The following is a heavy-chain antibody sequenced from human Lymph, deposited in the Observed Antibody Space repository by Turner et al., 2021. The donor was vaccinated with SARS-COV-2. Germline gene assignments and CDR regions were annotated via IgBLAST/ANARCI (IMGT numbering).Heavy chain of an antibody. D-gene: IGHD1-1*01. V-gene: IGHV4-59*08. CDR3: ARHQGSTSDYDHGMNV. CDR1: GGSISSTS. J-gene: IGHJ6*02. CDR2: IYNNGSI. Sequence: VQLPESGSGLVWPSETLSLTRAVSGGSISSTSWSWIRPSPGRGLEWIGYIYNNGSIDDNPTRRSRVTIAVDTSKNQLSLNLISVTAADTALYDCARHQGSTSDYDHGMNVWGQGTAVIVSS.